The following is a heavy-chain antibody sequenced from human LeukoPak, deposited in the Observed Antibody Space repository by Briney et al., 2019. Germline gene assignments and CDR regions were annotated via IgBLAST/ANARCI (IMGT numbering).Heavy chain of an antibody. J-gene: IGHJ4*02. CDR3: ARTPGDNFDY. CDR1: GGSISSYY. D-gene: IGHD3-9*01. V-gene: IGHV4-59*01. Sequence: SETLSLTCTVSGGSISSYYWSWIRQPPGKGLEWIGYIYYSGSTNYNPSLKGRVTISVDTSKNQFSLKLSSVTAADTAVYYCARTPGDNFDYWGQGTLVTVSS. CDR2: IYYSGST.